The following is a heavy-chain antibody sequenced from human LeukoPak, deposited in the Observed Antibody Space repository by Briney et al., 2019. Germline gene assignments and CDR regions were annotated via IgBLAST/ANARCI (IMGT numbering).Heavy chain of an antibody. CDR3: GRELRTFDS. Sequence: GGSLRLSCAASGFTFSRYWMTWVRQAPRKGLEWVANIKHNGDELNYVDSVEDRFTISRDNAKNSLYLHMTSLRAEDTAVYDCGRELRTFDSWGQGTLVTVSS. CDR2: IKHNGDEL. J-gene: IGHJ4*02. CDR1: GFTFSRYW. D-gene: IGHD3-16*01. V-gene: IGHV3-7*01.